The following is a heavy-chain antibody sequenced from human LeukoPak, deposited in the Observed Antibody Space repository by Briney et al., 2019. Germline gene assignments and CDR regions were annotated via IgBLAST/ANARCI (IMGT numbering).Heavy chain of an antibody. CDR2: IHTSGST. D-gene: IGHD3-10*01. CDR3: ARVGSGSVSAWDYYYMDV. J-gene: IGHJ6*03. Sequence: SETLSLTCTVSGDSISSGNYYWSWIRQPAGKGLEWIGRIHTSGSTNYNPSLKSRATISVDTSKSQFSLKLSSATAADTAVYYCARVGSGSVSAWDYYYMDVWGKGTTVTVSS. V-gene: IGHV4-61*02. CDR1: GDSISSGNYY.